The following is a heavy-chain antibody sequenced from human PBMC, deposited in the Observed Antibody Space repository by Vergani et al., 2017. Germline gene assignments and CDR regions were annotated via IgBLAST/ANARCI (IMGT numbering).Heavy chain of an antibody. Sequence: QVQLQESGPGLVKPSETLSLTCTVSGGSISSYYWSWIRQPPGKGLEWVGYIYDSGSTNYNPSLKSQVTRSVDTSMNQFSLKLSSVTAADTAVYYWARDFPPYGSGFDPEKRRYYDCGMDVWGQGTTVTVSS. CDR3: ARDFPPYGSGFDPEKRRYYDCGMDV. V-gene: IGHV4-59*01. J-gene: IGHJ6*02. D-gene: IGHD6-19*01. CDR1: GGSISSYY. CDR2: IYDSGST.